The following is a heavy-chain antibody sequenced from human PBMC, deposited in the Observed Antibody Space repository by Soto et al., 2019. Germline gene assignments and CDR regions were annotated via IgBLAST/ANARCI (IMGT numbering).Heavy chain of an antibody. CDR3: ARDQTGITTAGGGRIDH. D-gene: IGHD6-13*01. V-gene: IGHV3-30-3*01. Sequence: QVQLVESGGGVVQPGRSLRLSCAASGFTFSTHAMHWVRQAPGKGLECVAIVSFDGSNKYYADSVKGRFTISRDNSKVTLYLQMSGLTLEDTAVYYCARDQTGITTAGGGRIDHWGQGTLVTVSS. J-gene: IGHJ4*02. CDR2: VSFDGSNK. CDR1: GFTFSTHA.